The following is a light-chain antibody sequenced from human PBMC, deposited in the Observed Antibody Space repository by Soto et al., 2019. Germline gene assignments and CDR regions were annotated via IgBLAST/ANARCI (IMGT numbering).Light chain of an antibody. V-gene: IGKV3-15*01. J-gene: IGKJ4*01. CDR1: QSVFSN. Sequence: EIVMTQSPATLSVSPGERVTLSCRASQSVFSNFAWYQQKPGQAPRLLIYGVSTRATGVPVRFSGSGSGTEFTLTISSLQSEDFAVYYCQQYNTWPLTFDGGTKVEIK. CDR3: QQYNTWPLT. CDR2: GVS.